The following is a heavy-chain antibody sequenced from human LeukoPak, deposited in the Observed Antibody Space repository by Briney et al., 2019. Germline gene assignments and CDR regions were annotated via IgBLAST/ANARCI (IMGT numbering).Heavy chain of an antibody. V-gene: IGHV3-7*04. J-gene: IGHJ4*02. CDR1: RFTFSNYY. CDR3: AGGYGFLIES. CDR2: IKQDGSEK. D-gene: IGHD3-3*01. Sequence: GGSLRLSCAASRFTFSNYYMAWVRQAPGKGLEWVANIKQDGSEKYYGGSVKGRFTISRDNAKNSLYLQLNSLRVEDTAVYFCAGGYGFLIESWGQGTLVIVSS.